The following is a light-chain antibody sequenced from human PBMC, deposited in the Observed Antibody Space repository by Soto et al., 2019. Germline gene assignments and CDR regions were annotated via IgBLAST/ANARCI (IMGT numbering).Light chain of an antibody. Sequence: QSALTQPRSVSGSPGQSVTISCTGTSSDVGRYNYVSWYQQHPGKAPRVMIYDVSERPSGVPDRFSGSKSGNTASLTISGLQAEDEADYYCRSHAGSQRDVFGSGTKLTVL. J-gene: IGLJ1*01. CDR2: DVS. CDR3: RSHAGSQRDV. CDR1: SSDVGRYNY. V-gene: IGLV2-11*01.